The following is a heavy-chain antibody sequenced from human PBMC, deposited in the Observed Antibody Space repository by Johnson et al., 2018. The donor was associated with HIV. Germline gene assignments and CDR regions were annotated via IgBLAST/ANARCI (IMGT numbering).Heavy chain of an antibody. CDR1: GFTLSTYW. D-gene: IGHD2-2*01. J-gene: IGHJ3*02. Sequence: VQLVESGGGLVQPGGSLRLSCAASGFTLSTYWMSWVRQAPGKGLEWVANIKQDGSEKYCVDSVKGRFTISRDNAKNSLYLQMNSLRAEDTAVYYCARETGDPVVPADRDAFDIWGQGTMVTVSS. CDR3: ARETGDPVVPADRDAFDI. V-gene: IGHV3-7*01. CDR2: IKQDGSEK.